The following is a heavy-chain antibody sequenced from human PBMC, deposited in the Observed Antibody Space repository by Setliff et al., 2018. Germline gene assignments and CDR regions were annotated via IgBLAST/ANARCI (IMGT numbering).Heavy chain of an antibody. CDR2: IIPIFGTA. CDR1: GYTFTSYA. J-gene: IGHJ4*02. CDR3: ASSRDYNFWSGYYSPLDY. D-gene: IGHD3-3*01. Sequence: ASVKVSCKASGYTFTSYAISWVRQAPGQGLEWMGGIIPIFGTANYAQKFQGRVTITADESTSTAYMELSSLRSEDTALYYCASSRDYNFWSGYYSPLDYWGQGTLVTVSS. V-gene: IGHV1-69*13.